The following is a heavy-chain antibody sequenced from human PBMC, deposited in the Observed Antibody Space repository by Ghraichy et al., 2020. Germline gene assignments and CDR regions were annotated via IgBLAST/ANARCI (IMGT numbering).Heavy chain of an antibody. CDR1: GGSISSYY. V-gene: IGHV4-59*01. CDR3: ARTPHFGELLYYFDY. Sequence: SETLSLTCTVSGGSISSYYWSWIRQPPGKGLEWIGYIYYSGSTNYNPSLKSRVTISVDTSKNQFSLKLSSVTAADTAVYYCARTPHFGELLYYFDYWGQGTLVTVSS. J-gene: IGHJ4*02. CDR2: IYYSGST. D-gene: IGHD3-10*01.